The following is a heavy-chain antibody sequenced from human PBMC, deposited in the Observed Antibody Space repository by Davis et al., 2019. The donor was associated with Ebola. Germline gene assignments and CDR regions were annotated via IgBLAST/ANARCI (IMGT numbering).Heavy chain of an antibody. CDR1: GFTFSNAW. CDR2: IKSKTDGGTT. J-gene: IGHJ4*02. Sequence: GESLKISCAASGFTFSNAWMSWVRQAPGKGLEWVGRIKSKTDGGTTDYAAPVKGRFTISRDDSKNTLYLQMNSLKTEDTAVYYCTALLIGVVIIEGSTGDSNWGQGTLVTVSS. V-gene: IGHV3-15*01. CDR3: TALLIGVVIIEGSTGDSN. D-gene: IGHD3-3*01.